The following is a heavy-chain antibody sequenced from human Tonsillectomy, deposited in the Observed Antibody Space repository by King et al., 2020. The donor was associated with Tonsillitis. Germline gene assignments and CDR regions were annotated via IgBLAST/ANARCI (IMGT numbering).Heavy chain of an antibody. D-gene: IGHD5-18*01. V-gene: IGHV3-30*02. J-gene: IGHJ4*02. Sequence: VQLVESGGGVVQPGGSLRLSCAASGFTFSSFGMHWVRQAPGKGLEWVAFIRYDGSNKYYADSVKGRFTISRDNSKNTLYLQMNSQRAEDTAVYYCAKELAMVYFDYWGQGTLVTVSS. CDR3: AKELAMVYFDY. CDR1: GFTFSSFG. CDR2: IRYDGSNK.